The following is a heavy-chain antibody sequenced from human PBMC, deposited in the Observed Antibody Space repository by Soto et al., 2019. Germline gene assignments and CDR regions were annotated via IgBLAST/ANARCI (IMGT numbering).Heavy chain of an antibody. J-gene: IGHJ4*02. V-gene: IGHV4-39*02. CDR1: GDTTDSNNYY. CDR3: ARLVGYCPGGSCNCDY. D-gene: IGHD2-8*02. CDR2: IFHSGTP. Sequence: LQLQESGPGLLKPSETLSLRCAGSGDTTDSNNYYWGWVRQPPGKGLEWIAAIFHSGTPYFNPSDTTRVTIAAGTSKNYITLKLTSVIASDTAVYYCARLVGYCPGGSCNCDYWGPGIPVSVSS.